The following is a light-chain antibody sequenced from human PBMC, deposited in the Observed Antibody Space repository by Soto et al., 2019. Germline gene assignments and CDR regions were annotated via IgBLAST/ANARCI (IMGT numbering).Light chain of an antibody. Sequence: DIQMTQSPSSLSASVGDRVTITCRASQSISTYLNWYQQKPGKAPKLLIFAASSVQSGVPSSFSGSGSGTDFTLTISSLQPEDFATYYCQQCYSTPFTFGPGNKVAIK. CDR1: QSISTY. V-gene: IGKV1-39*01. J-gene: IGKJ3*01. CDR3: QQCYSTPFT. CDR2: AAS.